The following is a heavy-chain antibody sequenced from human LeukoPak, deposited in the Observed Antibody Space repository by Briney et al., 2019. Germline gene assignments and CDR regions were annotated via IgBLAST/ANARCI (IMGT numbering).Heavy chain of an antibody. D-gene: IGHD3-10*01. Sequence: GSLILSCAASGFTFSSYWMSWVRQAPGKGLEWVANIKQDGGEKYYVDSVKGRFTISRDNSKNTLYLQMNSLRAEDTAVYYCAKASLWFGELLSRTGYMDVWGKGTTVTISS. CDR2: IKQDGGEK. V-gene: IGHV3-7*01. CDR1: GFTFSSYW. J-gene: IGHJ6*03. CDR3: AKASLWFGELLSRTGYMDV.